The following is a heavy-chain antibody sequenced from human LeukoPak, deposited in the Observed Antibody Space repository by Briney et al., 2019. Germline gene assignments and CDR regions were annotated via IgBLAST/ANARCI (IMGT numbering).Heavy chain of an antibody. J-gene: IGHJ4*02. D-gene: IGHD3-3*01. V-gene: IGHV4-34*01. CDR2: IYTSGNT. Sequence: SETLSLTCAVYGGSFSGYYWSWIRQPPGKGLEWIGRIYTSGNTNYNPSLKSRATISVDTSKNQISLKVSSVIAADSALYFCARQRTSGSASNLRVAQIDSWGQGTLVTVSS. CDR1: GGSFSGYY. CDR3: ARQRTSGSASNLRVAQIDS.